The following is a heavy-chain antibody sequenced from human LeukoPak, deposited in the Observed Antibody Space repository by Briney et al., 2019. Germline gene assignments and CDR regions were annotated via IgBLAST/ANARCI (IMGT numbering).Heavy chain of an antibody. V-gene: IGHV4-39*07. CDR3: ARGGARFDRFRIAAAGTLKPHYYYGMDV. D-gene: IGHD6-13*01. CDR2: INHSGST. Sequence: PSETLSLTCTVSGGSISSHNYHWNWIRQPPGKGLEWIGEINHSGSTNYSPSLKSRVTISVDTSKNQFSLKLSSVTAADTAVYYCARGGARFDRFRIAAAGTLKPHYYYGMDVWGQGTTVTVSS. J-gene: IGHJ6*02. CDR1: GGSISSHNYH.